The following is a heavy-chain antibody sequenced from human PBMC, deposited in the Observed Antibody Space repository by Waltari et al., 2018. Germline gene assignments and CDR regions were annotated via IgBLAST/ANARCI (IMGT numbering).Heavy chain of an antibody. CDR3: AKGLNYYDSSGYYI. J-gene: IGHJ4*02. CDR1: GFTFSSYA. V-gene: IGHV3-23*04. D-gene: IGHD3-22*01. CDR2: ISGSGSST. Sequence: EVQLVESGGGLVQPGGSLRLSCAASGFTFSSYAMSWVRQAPGKGLELVSVISGSGSSTYYADSVKGRFTISRDNSKNTLYLQMNSLRAEDTAVYYCAKGLNYYDSSGYYIWGQGTLVTVSS.